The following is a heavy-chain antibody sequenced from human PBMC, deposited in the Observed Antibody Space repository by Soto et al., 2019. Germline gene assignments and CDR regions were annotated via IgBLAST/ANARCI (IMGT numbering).Heavy chain of an antibody. J-gene: IGHJ4*02. CDR3: TIDFTAVGFY. D-gene: IGHD4-17*01. V-gene: IGHV3-15*01. Sequence: EVQLVESGGGLVKPGGSLRLSCAASRFTFSIAWMSWVRQAPGKGLEWVGRIKSNTDGGTTDYAAPVKGRFIITRDDSKNTLYLKMNSLKTEDTAVYYCTIDFTAVGFYWGQGTLVTVSS. CDR1: RFTFSIAW. CDR2: IKSNTDGGTT.